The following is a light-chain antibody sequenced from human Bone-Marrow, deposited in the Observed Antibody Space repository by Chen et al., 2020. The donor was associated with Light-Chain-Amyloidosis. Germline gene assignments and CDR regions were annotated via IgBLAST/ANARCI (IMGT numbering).Light chain of an antibody. CDR2: GNS. CDR1: KTNIGADND. J-gene: IGLJ2*01. Sequence: QSVPTQPPSVSGAPGQRVTISCTGSKTNIGADNDVYWYQQVPGTAPKLLIYGNSHRPSGVPDRFSGSKSGTSAFLAITGLQAEDEAEYYCQSYDSSLSGYVVFGGGTKLTVL. CDR3: QSYDSSLSGYVV. V-gene: IGLV1-40*01.